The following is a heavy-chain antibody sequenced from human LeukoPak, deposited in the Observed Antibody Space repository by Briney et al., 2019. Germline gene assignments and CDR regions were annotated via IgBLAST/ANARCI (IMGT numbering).Heavy chain of an antibody. CDR3: TTSSIGGALFDY. CDR1: GFTFDNAW. J-gene: IGHJ4*02. D-gene: IGHD1-26*01. CDR2: IKSKVDGGTT. Sequence: PGGSLRLSCAASGFTFDNAWMKWVRQAPGKGLEWVGHIKSKVDGGTTDYAAPVKGRFTISRDDSTTTLYLQMNSLKSEDTAVYYCTTSSIGGALFDYWGQGTLVTVSS. V-gene: IGHV3-15*01.